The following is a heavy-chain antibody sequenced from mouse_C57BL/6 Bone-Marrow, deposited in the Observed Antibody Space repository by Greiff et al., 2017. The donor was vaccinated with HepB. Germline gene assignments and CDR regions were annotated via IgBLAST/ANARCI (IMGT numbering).Heavy chain of an antibody. V-gene: IGHV5-16*01. J-gene: IGHJ3*01. Sequence: EVKVVESEGGLVQPGSSMKLSCTASGFTFSDYYMAWVRQVPEKGLEWVANINYDGSSTYYLDSLKSRFIISRDNAKNILYLQMSSLKSEDTATYYCARVHYGSSWGFAYWGQGTLVTVSA. CDR3: ARVHYGSSWGFAY. CDR2: INYDGSST. D-gene: IGHD1-1*01. CDR1: GFTFSDYY.